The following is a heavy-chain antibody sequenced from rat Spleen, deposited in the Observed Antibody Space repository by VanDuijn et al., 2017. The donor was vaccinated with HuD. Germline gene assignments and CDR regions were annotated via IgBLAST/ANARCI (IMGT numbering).Heavy chain of an antibody. D-gene: IGHD1-11*01. V-gene: IGHV5-19*01. CDR2: ISPSGDST. J-gene: IGHJ3*01. CDR1: GFTFSFYG. CDR3: AIGGYGGYLEGFAY. Sequence: EVQLVESGGGLVQPGRSLKLSCAASGFTFSFYGMHWIRQAPTQGLEWVASISPSGDSTYYRDSVKGRFTISRDNAKSTLYLQMDSLRSEDTATYYCAIGGYGGYLEGFAYWGQGTLVTVSS.